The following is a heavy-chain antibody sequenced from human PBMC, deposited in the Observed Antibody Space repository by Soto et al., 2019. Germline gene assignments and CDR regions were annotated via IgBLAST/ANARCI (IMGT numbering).Heavy chain of an antibody. CDR3: ARSAGWYAVHS. J-gene: IGHJ4*02. V-gene: IGHV4-4*02. CDR1: GDSVSSPYY. Sequence: QVQLQESGPGLVKPSGTLSLTCAVSGDSVSSPYYWCWVRQPPGKGLEWIGEVFHTGTTSYNPSPRXXVTISTDKSNNHFSLALRSVTAADTAVYYCARSAGWYAVHSWGPGTLVIVSS. D-gene: IGHD6-19*01. CDR2: VFHTGTT.